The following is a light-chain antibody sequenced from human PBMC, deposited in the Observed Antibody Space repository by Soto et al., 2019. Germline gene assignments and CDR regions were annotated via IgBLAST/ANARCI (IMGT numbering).Light chain of an antibody. CDR1: ESVSSVY. V-gene: IGKV3-20*01. J-gene: IGKJ5*01. CDR3: QHYGGSFT. Sequence: EIVLTQSPGTLSLSPWERATLSCRASESVSSVYLAWYQHKPGQAPRLLIFGASSRATAIPDMFSGSGSGTDFTLTISRLEPEDFAVYYCQHYGGSFTFGQGTRLEI. CDR2: GAS.